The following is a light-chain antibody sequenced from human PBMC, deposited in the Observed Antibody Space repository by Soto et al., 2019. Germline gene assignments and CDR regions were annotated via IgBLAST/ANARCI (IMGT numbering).Light chain of an antibody. CDR2: GAS. CDR3: QQYNNWPIT. V-gene: IGKV3-15*01. J-gene: IGKJ5*01. CDR1: QSVSSSY. Sequence: EILFTQSPGTLSLSPGERATLSCRASQSVSSSYLAWYQQKPGQAPRLLIYGASTRATGIPARFSGSGSGTEFTLTISRLQSEDFEVYYCQQYNNWPITFGQGTRLEIK.